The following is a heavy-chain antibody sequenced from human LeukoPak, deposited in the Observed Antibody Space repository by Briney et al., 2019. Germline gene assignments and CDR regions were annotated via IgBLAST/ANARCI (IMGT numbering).Heavy chain of an antibody. D-gene: IGHD5-18*01. CDR2: INYSWHT. Sequence: PSETLSLTRTVSGGSISGSSYHWGWIRQPPGKGLEWIGSINYSWHTYYNPSLESRVTISVDSSKNQFSLKVTSVTAADTALYYCAPTYSYTRGGYDYWGPGTLVTVSS. CDR1: GGSISGSSYH. V-gene: IGHV4-39*01. CDR3: APTYSYTRGGYDY. J-gene: IGHJ4*02.